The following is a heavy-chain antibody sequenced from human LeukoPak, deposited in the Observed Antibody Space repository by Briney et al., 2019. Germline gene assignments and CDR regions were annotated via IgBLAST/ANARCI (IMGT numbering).Heavy chain of an antibody. CDR3: ARGNYGDYVFDY. CDR1: GGSISIYY. J-gene: IGHJ4*02. V-gene: IGHV4-59*01. CDR2: IYYSGST. D-gene: IGHD4-17*01. Sequence: TSETLSLTCTVSGGSISIYYWSWIRQPPGKGLEWIGYIYYSGSTNYNPSLKSRVTISVDTSKNQFSLKLSSVTAADTAVYYCARGNYGDYVFDYWGQGTLVTVSS.